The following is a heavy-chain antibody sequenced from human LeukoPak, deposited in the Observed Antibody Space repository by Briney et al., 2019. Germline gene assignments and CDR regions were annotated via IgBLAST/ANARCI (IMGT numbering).Heavy chain of an antibody. CDR2: ISGDGSIK. CDR3: VKEYHSRGFGAYFDY. V-gene: IGHV3-30*18. Sequence: PGGSLRLSCSASKFTFSHYGMQWVRQAPGKGLEWVAVISGDGSIKIYADSAKGRFTLSRDNSINTVDLQMNSLRAEDTAVYYCVKEYHSRGFGAYFDYWGQGTLVTVSS. D-gene: IGHD3-3*01. CDR1: KFTFSHYG. J-gene: IGHJ4*02.